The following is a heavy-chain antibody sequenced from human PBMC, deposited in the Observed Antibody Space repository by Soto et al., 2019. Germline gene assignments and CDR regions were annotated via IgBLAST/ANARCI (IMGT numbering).Heavy chain of an antibody. CDR3: AKEGLYDYIWGSYRYNAFDI. Sequence: QVQLVESGGGVVQPGRSLRLSCAASGFTFSSYGMHWVRQAPGKGLEWVAVISYDGSNKYYADSVKGRFTISRDNSKNTLYLQMNSLRAEDTAVYYRAKEGLYDYIWGSYRYNAFDIWCQGTMVTASS. CDR2: ISYDGSNK. CDR1: GFTFSSYG. J-gene: IGHJ3*02. V-gene: IGHV3-30*18. D-gene: IGHD3-16*02.